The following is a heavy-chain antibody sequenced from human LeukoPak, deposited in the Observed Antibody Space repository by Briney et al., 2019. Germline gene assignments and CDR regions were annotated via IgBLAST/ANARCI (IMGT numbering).Heavy chain of an antibody. J-gene: IGHJ1*01. CDR1: GFTFSSYG. V-gene: IGHV3-30*02. CDR3: AVLGYCSSTSCYTGYFQH. CDR2: IRYDGSNK. Sequence: GGSLRLSCAASGFTFSSYGMHWVRQAPGTGLEWVAFIRYDGSNKYYADSVKGRFTISRDNSKNTLYLQMNSLRAEDTAVYYCAVLGYCSSTSCYTGYFQHGRQGTLVTVSS. D-gene: IGHD2-2*02.